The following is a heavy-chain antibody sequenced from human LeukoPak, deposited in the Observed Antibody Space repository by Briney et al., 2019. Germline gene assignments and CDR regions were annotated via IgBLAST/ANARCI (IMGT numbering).Heavy chain of an antibody. CDR2: ISGSGENT. J-gene: IGHJ4*02. Sequence: GGSLRLSCAASGXTFSSYAVSWVRQAPGKGLEWVSAISGSGENTNYADSVKGRFTMSRDNSRNMLYLQMNSLRDEDTAKYYCAKTVSGSYSYQGGDYWGQGTLVTVSS. D-gene: IGHD3-16*02. CDR3: AKTVSGSYSYQGGDY. CDR1: GXTFSSYA. V-gene: IGHV3-23*01.